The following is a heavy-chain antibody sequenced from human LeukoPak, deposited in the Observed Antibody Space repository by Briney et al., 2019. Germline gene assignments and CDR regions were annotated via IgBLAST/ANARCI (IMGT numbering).Heavy chain of an antibody. D-gene: IGHD5-12*01. CDR3: AREYSGYVPYFDY. Sequence: PSETLSLTCTVSDGSISSYYWSWIRQPPGKGLEWIGYIYYSGSTNYNPSLKSRVTISVDTSKSQFSLKLSSVTAADTAVYYCAREYSGYVPYFDYWGQGTLVTVSS. CDR2: IYYSGST. J-gene: IGHJ4*02. V-gene: IGHV4-59*01. CDR1: DGSISSYY.